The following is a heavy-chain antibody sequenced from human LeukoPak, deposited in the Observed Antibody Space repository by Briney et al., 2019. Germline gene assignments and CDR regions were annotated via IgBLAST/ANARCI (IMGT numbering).Heavy chain of an antibody. V-gene: IGHV1-69*04. Sequence: ASVKVSCKASGGTFSSNGISWVRQAPGQGLEWMGRIIPILDIADYAQRFQGRVTITADKSTSTAYMELSSLRSEDTAVYYCTRDRAPTGHYYVMDVWGQGTLVIVSS. CDR2: IIPILDIA. CDR3: TRDRAPTGHYYVMDV. D-gene: IGHD3-10*01. J-gene: IGHJ6*02. CDR1: GGTFSSNG.